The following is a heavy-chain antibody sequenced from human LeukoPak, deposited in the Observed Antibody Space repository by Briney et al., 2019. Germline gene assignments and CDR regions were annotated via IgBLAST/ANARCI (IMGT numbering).Heavy chain of an antibody. Sequence: SETLSLTCTVSGGSISSSSYFWTWIRQPPGKGLEWIGYIYYSGSTKYNPSLKSRVTISLDTSKNQFSLNLSSVTAADTAVYYCARDIRGYNYGWFDYWGQGTLVTVSS. J-gene: IGHJ4*02. CDR2: IYYSGST. D-gene: IGHD5-18*01. CDR1: GGSISSSSYF. CDR3: ARDIRGYNYGWFDY. V-gene: IGHV4-61*01.